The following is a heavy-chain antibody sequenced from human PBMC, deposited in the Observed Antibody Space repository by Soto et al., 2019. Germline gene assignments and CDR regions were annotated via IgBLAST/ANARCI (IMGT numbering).Heavy chain of an antibody. Sequence: QVQLVESGGGVVQAGRSLRLSCVASEFTFKSYGVHWVRQAPGKGLAWEAVMSYDGKKKHYADSVRGRFTISRDNSKNTLYLQMNGLRTEDTVVYYCAKDSYRGVIVLTPPPYGNDYWGQGTLVTVSS. CDR3: AKDSYRGVIVLTPPPYGNDY. CDR2: MSYDGKKK. CDR1: EFTFKSYG. V-gene: IGHV3-30*18. D-gene: IGHD3-10*01. J-gene: IGHJ4*02.